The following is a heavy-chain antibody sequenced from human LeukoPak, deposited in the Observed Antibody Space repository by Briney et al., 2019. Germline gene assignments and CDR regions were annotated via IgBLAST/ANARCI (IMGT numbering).Heavy chain of an antibody. CDR3: AHDILTGYSKFDY. J-gene: IGHJ4*02. V-gene: IGHV3-30*18. D-gene: IGHD3-9*01. CDR2: ISYDGSNK. Sequence: GGSLRLPCAASGFTFSSYGMHWVRQAPGKGLEWVAVISYDGSNKYYADSVKGRFTISRDNSKNTLYLQMNSLRAEDTAVYYCAHDILTGYSKFDYWGQGTLVTVSS. CDR1: GFTFSSYG.